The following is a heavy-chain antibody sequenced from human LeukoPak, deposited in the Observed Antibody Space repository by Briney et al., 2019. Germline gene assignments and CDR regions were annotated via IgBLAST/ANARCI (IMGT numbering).Heavy chain of an antibody. CDR1: RASISAYY. D-gene: IGHD6-25*01. V-gene: IGHV4-59*01. CDR2: IYYGGNT. J-gene: IGHJ4*02. CDR3: ARSGITAAGIIDN. Sequence: SETLSLTCTVSRASISAYYWALIRQPPGRGLEWIGYIYYGGNTNYNPSLKGRVTISIDTSKKEFSLKLTSVTAADTAVYFCARSGITAAGIIDNWGQGTLVTVSS.